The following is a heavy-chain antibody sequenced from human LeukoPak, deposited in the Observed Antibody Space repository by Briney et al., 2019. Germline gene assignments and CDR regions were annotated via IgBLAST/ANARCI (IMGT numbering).Heavy chain of an antibody. CDR1: GGSISSGDYY. CDR2: IYYSGST. V-gene: IGHV4-30-4*01. J-gene: IGHJ4*02. CDR3: ARGRAGDSSGYYYEGTYYFDY. D-gene: IGHD3-22*01. Sequence: SETLSLTCTVSGGSISSGDYYWSWIRQPPGKGLEWIGYIYYSGSTYYNPSLKSQVTISVDTSKNQFSLKLSSVTAADTAVYYCARGRAGDSSGYYYEGTYYFDYWGQGTLVTVSS.